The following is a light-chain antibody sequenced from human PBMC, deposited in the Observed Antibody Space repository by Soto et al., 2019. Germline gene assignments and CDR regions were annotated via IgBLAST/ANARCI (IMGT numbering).Light chain of an antibody. CDR2: GAS. CDR1: QSVSSSY. CDR3: QQRSSSPLT. J-gene: IGKJ4*01. V-gene: IGKV3D-20*02. Sequence: EIVLTQSPGTLSLSPGERATLSCRASQSVSSSYLAWYQQKPGQAPRLLIYGASSRATGIPDRFSGSGSGTDFTLTISSLEPEDFSVYYCQQRSSSPLTFGGGTKVDIK.